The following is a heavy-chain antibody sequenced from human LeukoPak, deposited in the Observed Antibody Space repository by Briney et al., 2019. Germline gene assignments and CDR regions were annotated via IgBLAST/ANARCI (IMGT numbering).Heavy chain of an antibody. J-gene: IGHJ1*01. V-gene: IGHV4-38-2*01. CDR3: ARPYSGSYRAYFQH. CDR2: IYHSGST. CDR1: GYSISSGYY. Sequence: PSETLSLTCAVSGYSISSGYYWGWIRQPPGKGLEWIGGIYHSGSTYYNPSLKSRVTISVDTSKNQFSLKLSSVTAADTAVYYCARPYSGSYRAYFQHWGQGTLVTVSS. D-gene: IGHD1-26*01.